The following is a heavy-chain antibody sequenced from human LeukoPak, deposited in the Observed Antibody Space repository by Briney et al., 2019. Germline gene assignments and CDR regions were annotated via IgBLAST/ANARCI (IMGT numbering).Heavy chain of an antibody. CDR2: MNPNSGNT. V-gene: IGHV1-8*01. J-gene: IGHJ6*03. CDR3: ARVRGPTLKTCYMDV. Sequence: ASVKVSCKASGYTFTSYDINWVRQATGQGLEWMGWMNPNSGNTGYAQKFQGRVTMTRNTSISTAYMELSSLRSEDTAVYYCARVRGPTLKTCYMDVWGTGTTVTVSS. CDR1: GYTFTSYD. D-gene: IGHD3-10*01.